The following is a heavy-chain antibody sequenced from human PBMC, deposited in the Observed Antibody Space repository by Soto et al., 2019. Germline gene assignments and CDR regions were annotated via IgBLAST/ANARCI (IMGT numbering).Heavy chain of an antibody. D-gene: IGHD6-19*01. CDR1: GFTFSSYA. V-gene: IGHV3-64*01. CDR2: ISSNGGST. CDR3: AREGGDSSGWYGGYYFDY. J-gene: IGHJ4*02. Sequence: EVQLVESGGGLVQPGGSLRLSCAASGFTFSSYAMHWVRQAPGKGLEYVSTISSNGGSTYYANSVKGRFTISRDNSKNTLSLQMGSLRAEDMAVYYCAREGGDSSGWYGGYYFDYWGQGTLVTVSS.